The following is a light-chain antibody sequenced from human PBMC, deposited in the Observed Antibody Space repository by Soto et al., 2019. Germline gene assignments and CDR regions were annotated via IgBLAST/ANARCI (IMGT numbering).Light chain of an antibody. J-gene: IGKJ1*01. CDR2: DAS. CDR1: QSVSSNH. V-gene: IGKV3-20*01. CDR3: QQYGSSPGT. Sequence: EIVLTQSPGTLSLSPGERATLSCRASQSVSSNHLAWYQQKLAQAPRLLIYDASSRATGIPDRFSGSGSGTGFTLTISRLEPEDFAVYYRQQYGSSPGTFGQGTKVEIK.